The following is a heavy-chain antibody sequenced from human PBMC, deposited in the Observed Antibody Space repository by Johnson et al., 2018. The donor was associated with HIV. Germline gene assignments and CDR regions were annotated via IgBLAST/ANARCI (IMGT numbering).Heavy chain of an antibody. CDR1: GFTVSRSY. CDR2: LYIGGST. J-gene: IGHJ3*02. CDR3: ARDPTTQDSRLTGDFGAFDI. V-gene: IGHV3-66*01. Sequence: VQLVESGGGLVQPGGSLRLSCVTSGFTVSRSYMNWVRQAPGKGLEWVSVLYIGGSTNYADSVKGRFTISRDNAKNSLYLQMNSLRVEDTALYYCARDPTTQDSRLTGDFGAFDIWGQGTMVTVST. D-gene: IGHD7-27*01.